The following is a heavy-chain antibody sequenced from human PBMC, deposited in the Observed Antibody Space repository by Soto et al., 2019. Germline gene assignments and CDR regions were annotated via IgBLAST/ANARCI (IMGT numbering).Heavy chain of an antibody. J-gene: IGHJ4*02. Sequence: ASVKVSCKASGYTFTSYGISWVRQAPGQGLEWMGWVSAYNGNTNYAQKLQGRVTMTTNTSTSTAYMELRSLRSDDTAVYYCAREEYYDSSGYPSYYFDYWGQGTLVTVSS. D-gene: IGHD3-22*01. V-gene: IGHV1-18*04. CDR3: AREEYYDSSGYPSYYFDY. CDR1: GYTFTSYG. CDR2: VSAYNGNT.